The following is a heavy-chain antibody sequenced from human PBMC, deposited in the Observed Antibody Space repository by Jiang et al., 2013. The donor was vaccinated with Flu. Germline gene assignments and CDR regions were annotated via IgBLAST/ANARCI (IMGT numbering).Heavy chain of an antibody. CDR2: IYWDGDK. Sequence: KPTQTLTLTCTFSGFSLSTTGVGVAWIRQPPGKALEWLALIYWDGDKRYSPSLRSRLTISKDTSKNQVVLTMTNMDPVDTATYYCAHYPRSMETNSYSYFDYWGQGTLVTVSS. CDR1: GFSLSTTGVG. V-gene: IGHV2-5*02. D-gene: IGHD2-21*01. J-gene: IGHJ4*02. CDR3: AHYPRSMETNSYSYFDY.